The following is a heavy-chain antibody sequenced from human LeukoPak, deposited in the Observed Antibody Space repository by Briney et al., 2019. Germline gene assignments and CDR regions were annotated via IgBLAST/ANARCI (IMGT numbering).Heavy chain of an antibody. CDR1: GFTFSTYV. CDR3: VRGTGY. CDR2: ISSNGDNT. J-gene: IGHJ4*02. V-gene: IGHV3-64D*06. Sequence: GGSLRLSCSVSGFTFSTYVMHWVRQAPGKGLEYVSAISSNGDNTYYADSVKGRFTISRDNSKNTLYLQTSSLRADDTAVYYCVRGTGYWGRGTLVTVSS.